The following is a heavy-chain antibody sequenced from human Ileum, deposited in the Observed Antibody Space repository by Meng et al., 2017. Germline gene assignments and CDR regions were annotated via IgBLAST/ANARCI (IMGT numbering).Heavy chain of an antibody. D-gene: IGHD3-10*01. V-gene: IGHV4-34*01. CDR3: ARYGGSGSYWHFDP. J-gene: IGHJ2*01. Sequence: QVQLQQWGAGLLKPSETLFPTCAVYGGSFSGYYWTWIRQPPGKGLEWIGEIHHSGSTNYNPSLKSRVTMSIDTSKIQFSLELSSVTAADAAVYYCARYGGSGSYWHFDPWGRGTLVTVSS. CDR2: IHHSGST. CDR1: GGSFSGYY.